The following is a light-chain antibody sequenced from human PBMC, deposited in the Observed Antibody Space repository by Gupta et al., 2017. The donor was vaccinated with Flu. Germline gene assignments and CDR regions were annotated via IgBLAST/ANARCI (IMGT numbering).Light chain of an antibody. Sequence: QSVLTQPPSVSGAPGQRVTISCTGGRSNIGAGYDVHWYQHLPGTVPKLLIYINNNRPSGVPDRFSASKSGTSASLAITGLQAEDEADYYCQSYDSSLSGSVFGGGTKLTVL. CDR1: RSNIGAGYD. V-gene: IGLV1-40*01. CDR3: QSYDSSLSGSV. J-gene: IGLJ3*02. CDR2: INN.